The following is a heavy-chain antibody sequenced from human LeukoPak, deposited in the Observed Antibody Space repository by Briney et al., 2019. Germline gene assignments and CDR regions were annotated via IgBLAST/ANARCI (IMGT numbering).Heavy chain of an antibody. CDR2: ISSSGSAD. CDR1: GFTFSDYY. D-gene: IGHD3-3*01. CDR3: ARTQKYYDLWSGMN. J-gene: IGHJ4*02. V-gene: IGHV3-11*04. Sequence: KPGRSVRLSCAATGFTFSDYYMSWLRQAPGKGLEWISYISSSGSADYYADSVQGRFTVSRDNAKSSLYLQMNSLRAEDTAVYYCARTQKYYDLWSGMNWGQGTLVTVSS.